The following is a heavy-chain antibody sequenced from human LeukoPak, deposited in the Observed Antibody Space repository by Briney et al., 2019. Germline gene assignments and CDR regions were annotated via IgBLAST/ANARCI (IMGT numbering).Heavy chain of an antibody. CDR1: GFTFSSYG. D-gene: IGHD3-16*01. Sequence: PGGPLRLSCAASGFTFSSYGMHWVRQAPGKGLEWVAVISYDGSNKYYADSVKGRFTISRDNSKNTLYLQMNSLRAEDTAVYYCAKEGGEGTTFDYWGQGTLVTVSS. J-gene: IGHJ4*02. CDR2: ISYDGSNK. CDR3: AKEGGEGTTFDY. V-gene: IGHV3-30*18.